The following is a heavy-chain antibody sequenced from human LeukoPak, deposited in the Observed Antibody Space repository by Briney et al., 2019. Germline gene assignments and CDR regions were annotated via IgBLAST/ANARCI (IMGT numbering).Heavy chain of an antibody. CDR2: INSNSGGT. D-gene: IGHD6-6*01. V-gene: IGHV1-2*02. J-gene: IGHJ4*02. CDR1: GYTFTDYY. Sequence: ASVKVSCKTSGYTFTDYYIHWMRQAPGQGLEWMGWINSNSGGTSYAQKFQGRVTLTRDTPTRTAFMELNRLTSDDTAAYYCARTSIAARRADFDYWGQVTVVTVSS. CDR3: ARTSIAARRADFDY.